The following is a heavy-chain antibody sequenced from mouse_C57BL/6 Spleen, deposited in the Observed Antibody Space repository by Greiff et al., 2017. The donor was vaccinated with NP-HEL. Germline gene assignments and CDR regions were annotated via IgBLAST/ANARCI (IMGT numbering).Heavy chain of an antibody. Sequence: QVQLQQPGAELVKPGASVKMSCKASGYTFTSYWITWVKQRPGQGLEWIGDIYPGSGSTNYNEKFKSKATLTVDTSSSTAYMQLSSLTSEDSAVYYCARGDYGYDGGRGYAMDYWGQGTSVTVSS. J-gene: IGHJ4*01. D-gene: IGHD2-2*01. V-gene: IGHV1-55*01. CDR2: IYPGSGST. CDR3: ARGDYGYDGGRGYAMDY. CDR1: GYTFTSYW.